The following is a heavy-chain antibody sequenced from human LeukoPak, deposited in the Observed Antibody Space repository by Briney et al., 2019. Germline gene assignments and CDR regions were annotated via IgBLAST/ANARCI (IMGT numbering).Heavy chain of an antibody. V-gene: IGHV4-4*02. D-gene: IGHD2-21*01. CDR3: ARELLNAPTPGAY. J-gene: IGHJ4*02. Sequence: SEPLSFTCAVSIDSTNGNYWRWVRQSPGKGLEWIGEVHRSGSTNYKPSLKRGVTISIDRSKDQISLDLTSVTAADTAVYYCARELLNAPTPGAYWGQGILVTVSS. CDR1: IDSTNGNY. CDR2: VHRSGST.